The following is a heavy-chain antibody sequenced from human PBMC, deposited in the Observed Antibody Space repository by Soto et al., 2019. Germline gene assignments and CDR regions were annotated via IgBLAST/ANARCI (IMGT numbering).Heavy chain of an antibody. J-gene: IGHJ6*01. CDR2: MRAKAFGGTT. Sequence: LSCKGSGFTFRDYAISWVRQAPGKGPQWVGFMRAKAFGGTTEYATFVKGRFTISRDDSKSVAYLQMNSLETEDTAVYYCTREGAYTSPPYYYFYAMDVWGQGTRVTVSS. CDR1: GFTFRDYA. D-gene: IGHD2-2*01. V-gene: IGHV3-49*04. CDR3: TREGAYTSPPYYYFYAMDV.